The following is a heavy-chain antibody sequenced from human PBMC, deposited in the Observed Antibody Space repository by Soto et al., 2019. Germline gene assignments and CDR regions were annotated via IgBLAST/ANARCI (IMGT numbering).Heavy chain of an antibody. CDR2: FDPEDGET. CDR3: ATVGYSRVVVDY. V-gene: IGHV1-24*01. D-gene: IGHD6-13*01. J-gene: IGHJ4*02. CDR1: GYTLPELS. Sequence: ASMKVSCKVSGYTLPELSIHWVRQAPGKRLEWKGSFDPEDGETIYAQKFQGRVTMTEDTSTDTAYMELSSLRSEDTAVYYCATVGYSRVVVDYWGQGTLVTVSS.